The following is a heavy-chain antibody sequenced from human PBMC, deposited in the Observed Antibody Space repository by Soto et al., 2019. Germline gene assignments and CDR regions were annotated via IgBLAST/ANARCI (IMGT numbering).Heavy chain of an antibody. Sequence: GGSLRLSCAASGFTFSSYWMHWVRQAPGKGLVWVSRINSDGSSTSYADSVKGRFTISRDNAKNTLYLQMNSLRAEDTAVYYCARVSYGSGWSVFGMDAFDIWGQGTMVTVSS. D-gene: IGHD6-19*01. CDR2: INSDGSST. CDR1: GFTFSSYW. J-gene: IGHJ3*02. V-gene: IGHV3-74*01. CDR3: ARVSYGSGWSVFGMDAFDI.